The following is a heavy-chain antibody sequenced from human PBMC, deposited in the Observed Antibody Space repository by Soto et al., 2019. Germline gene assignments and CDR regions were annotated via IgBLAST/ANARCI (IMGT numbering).Heavy chain of an antibody. CDR1: GFTFSSYW. J-gene: IGHJ4*02. D-gene: IGHD2-15*01. V-gene: IGHV3-74*01. Sequence: EVQLVESGGGLVQPGGSLRLSCAASGFTFSSYWMHWVRQAPGKGLVWVSRINSDGSSTSYADSVKGRFTISRDNAKNTLYPQMNSLRDEDTAVYYCVRTSLVVAAATREDYWGQGNLVTVSS. CDR3: VRTSLVVAAATREDY. CDR2: INSDGSST.